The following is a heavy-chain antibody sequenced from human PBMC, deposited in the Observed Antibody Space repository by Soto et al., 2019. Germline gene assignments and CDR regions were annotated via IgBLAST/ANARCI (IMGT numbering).Heavy chain of an antibody. CDR2: ISSNGGST. Sequence: PGGSLRLSCAASGFTFSSYAMHWVRQAPGKGLEYVSAISSNGGSTYYANSVKGRFTISRDNSKDTLYLQMGSLRAEDMAVYYCAREAATLNWFDPWGQGNLVTVS. D-gene: IGHD6-25*01. CDR3: AREAATLNWFDP. J-gene: IGHJ5*02. CDR1: GFTFSSYA. V-gene: IGHV3-64*01.